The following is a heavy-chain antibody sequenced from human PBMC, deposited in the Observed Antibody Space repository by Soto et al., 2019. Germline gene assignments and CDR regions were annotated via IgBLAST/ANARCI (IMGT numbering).Heavy chain of an antibody. Sequence: PSETLSLTCTVSGGSVSSGSYYWSWIRQPPGKGLEWIGYIYYSGSTNYSPSLKSRVTISVDTSKNQFSLKLSSVTAADTAVYYCARDNRYDSSGHPYYFDPWGQGTLVTVSS. D-gene: IGHD3-22*01. CDR3: ARDNRYDSSGHPYYFDP. V-gene: IGHV4-61*01. CDR2: IYYSGST. CDR1: GGSVSSGSYY. J-gene: IGHJ5*02.